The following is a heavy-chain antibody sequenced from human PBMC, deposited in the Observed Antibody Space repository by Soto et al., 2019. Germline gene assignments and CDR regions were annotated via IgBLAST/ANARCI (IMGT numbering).Heavy chain of an antibody. Sequence: QVHLVQSGGEVKKPGASVKVSCKASGYTFNRHGITWVRQAPGQGLEWMGWISGYNGDINYEQKFQGRVTLSSDTLTSTVYLDLKSLRFDDTAVYSCASVRIVGASEIDFWGQGTLVTVSS. CDR2: ISGYNGDI. CDR1: GYTFNRHG. D-gene: IGHD1-26*01. J-gene: IGHJ4*02. V-gene: IGHV1-18*04. CDR3: ASVRIVGASEIDF.